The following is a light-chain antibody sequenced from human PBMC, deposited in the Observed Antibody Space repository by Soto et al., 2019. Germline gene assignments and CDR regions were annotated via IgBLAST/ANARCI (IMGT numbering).Light chain of an antibody. Sequence: DIQITQSPSCVSSSLGDRVTISVRASQVVSSWLAWYQQKPGKAPKLLIYKASSLESGVPSRFSGSGSGTEFTLTISSLQPDDFATYYCQQYNSYRTFGQGTKVDI. CDR3: QQYNSYRT. CDR1: QVVSSW. V-gene: IGKV1-5*03. J-gene: IGKJ1*01. CDR2: KAS.